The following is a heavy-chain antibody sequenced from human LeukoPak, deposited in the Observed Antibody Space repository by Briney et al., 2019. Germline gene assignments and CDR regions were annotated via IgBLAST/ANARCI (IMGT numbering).Heavy chain of an antibody. D-gene: IGHD3-16*01. CDR2: ISGSGGST. Sequence: GGTLRLSCAASGFTFSSYAMSWVRQAPGKGLEWVSAISGSGGSTYYADSVKGRFTISRDNSKNTLYLQMNSLRAEDTAVYYCAKDLWGGYDFDYWGQGTLVTVSS. V-gene: IGHV3-23*01. CDR3: AKDLWGGYDFDY. CDR1: GFTFSSYA. J-gene: IGHJ4*02.